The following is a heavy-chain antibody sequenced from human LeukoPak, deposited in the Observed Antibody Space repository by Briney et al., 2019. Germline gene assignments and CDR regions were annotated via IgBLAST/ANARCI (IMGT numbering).Heavy chain of an antibody. J-gene: IGHJ6*04. CDR1: GFTFSSYG. CDR3: AKRGLEVPPGDV. V-gene: IGHV3-30*02. CDR2: IWYDGSNK. Sequence: GGSLRLSCAASGFTFSSYGMHWVRQAPGKGLEWVAFIWYDGSNKYYADSVKGRFTISRDNSKNTLYLQMYSLRAEDTAVYYCAKRGLEVPPGDVWGKGTTVTISS. D-gene: IGHD3-10*01.